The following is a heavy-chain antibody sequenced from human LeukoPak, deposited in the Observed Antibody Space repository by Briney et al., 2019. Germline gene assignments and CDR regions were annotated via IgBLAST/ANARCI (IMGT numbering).Heavy chain of an antibody. CDR2: FDPEDGET. Sequence: ASVKVSCKVSGYTLSEISMQWVRQAPGKGLEWMGGFDPEDGETIYAQKFQGRVTMTEDTSTDTAYMELSSLRFEDTAVYYCAMPLGYCSGGSCYLIRKDAFDIWGQGTMVTVSS. D-gene: IGHD2-15*01. J-gene: IGHJ3*02. CDR3: AMPLGYCSGGSCYLIRKDAFDI. V-gene: IGHV1-24*01. CDR1: GYTLSEIS.